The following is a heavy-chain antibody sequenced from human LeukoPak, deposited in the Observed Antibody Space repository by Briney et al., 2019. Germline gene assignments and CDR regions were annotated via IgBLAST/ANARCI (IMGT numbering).Heavy chain of an antibody. V-gene: IGHV3-53*01. J-gene: IGHJ4*02. CDR3: ARGPGMYYDFWSGYYPSYFDY. CDR2: IYSGGST. D-gene: IGHD3-3*01. CDR1: GFTVSSNY. Sequence: GGSLRLSCAASGFTVSSNYMSWVRQAPGKGLEWVSVIYSGGSTYYADSVKGRFTISRDNSKNTLYLQMNSLRAEDTAVYYCARGPGMYYDFWSGYYPSYFDYWGQGTLVTVSS.